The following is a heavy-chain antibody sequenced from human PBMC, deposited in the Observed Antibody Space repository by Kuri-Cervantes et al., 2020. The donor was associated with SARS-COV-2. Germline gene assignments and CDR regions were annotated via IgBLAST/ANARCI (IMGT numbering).Heavy chain of an antibody. CDR1: GYTLTELS. D-gene: IGHD3-3*01. Sequence: ASVKVSCKVSGYTLTELSMHWVRQAPGQGLEWMGWINPNSGGTNYAQKFQGRVTMTRDTSISTAYMELSRLRSDDTAVYYCARATYYDFWSGYYPSENYFDYWGQGTLVTVSS. CDR2: INPNSGGT. CDR3: ARATYYDFWSGYYPSENYFDY. J-gene: IGHJ4*02. V-gene: IGHV1-2*02.